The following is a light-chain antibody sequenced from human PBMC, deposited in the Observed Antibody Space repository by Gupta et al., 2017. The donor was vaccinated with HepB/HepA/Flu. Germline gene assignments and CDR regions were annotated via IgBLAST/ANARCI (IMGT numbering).Light chain of an antibody. CDR1: SSNIGSNT. V-gene: IGLV1-44*01. CDR2: SNN. CDR3: AAWDDSLNGPGYV. Sequence: QSVLTQPPSASGTPGQRVTISCSGSSSNIGSNTVNWYQQLPGTAPKLLIYSNNQRPSGVPVRFSGSKSGTSASLAISGLQSEDEADYYCAAWDDSLNGPGYVFGTGTKVTVL. J-gene: IGLJ1*01.